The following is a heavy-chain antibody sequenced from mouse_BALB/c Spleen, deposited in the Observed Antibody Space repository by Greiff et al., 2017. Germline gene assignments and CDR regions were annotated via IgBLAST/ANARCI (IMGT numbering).Heavy chain of an antibody. J-gene: IGHJ3*01. CDR2: IDPANGNT. V-gene: IGHV14-3*02. CDR3: ALRAY. CDR1: GFNIKDTY. Sequence: DVKLLESGAELVKPGASVKLSCTASGFNIKDTYMHWVKQRPEQGLEWIGRIDPANGNTKYDPKFQGKATITADTSSNTAYLQLSSLTSEDTAVYYCALRAYWGQGTLVTVSA.